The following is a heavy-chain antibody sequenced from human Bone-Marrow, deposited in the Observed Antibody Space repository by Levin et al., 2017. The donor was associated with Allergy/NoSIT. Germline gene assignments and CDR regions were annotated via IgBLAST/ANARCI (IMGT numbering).Heavy chain of an antibody. J-gene: IGHJ4*02. CDR2: TYSGGTT. CDR1: GFVVSRNH. D-gene: IGHD1-20*01. Sequence: PGGSLRLSCAASGFVVSRNHMSWVRQAPGKGLEWLSVTYSGGTTFYRDSVKDRFTITRDNFKNTLYLQMRSLGAEDTAIYYCARDNFDTPGELDYWGQGTLVTVSS. V-gene: IGHV3-53*01. CDR3: ARDNFDTPGELDY.